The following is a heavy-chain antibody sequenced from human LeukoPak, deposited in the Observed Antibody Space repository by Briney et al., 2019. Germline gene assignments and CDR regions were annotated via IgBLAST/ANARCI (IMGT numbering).Heavy chain of an antibody. Sequence: GGSLRLSCAASGFTFSSYSMNWVRQAPGKGLEWVSSISSSSSYIYYADSVKGRFTISRDNAKNSLYLQMNSLRAEDTAVYYCARDLTDYGDYPYYGMDVWGQGTTVTVSS. J-gene: IGHJ6*02. D-gene: IGHD4-17*01. V-gene: IGHV3-21*01. CDR1: GFTFSSYS. CDR3: ARDLTDYGDYPYYGMDV. CDR2: ISSSSSYI.